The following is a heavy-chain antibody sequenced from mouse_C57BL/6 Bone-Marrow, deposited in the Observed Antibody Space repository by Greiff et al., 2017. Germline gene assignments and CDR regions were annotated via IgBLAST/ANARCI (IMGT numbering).Heavy chain of an antibody. CDR2: ISTGGSYT. CDR1: GFTFSSFA. J-gene: IGHJ2*01. V-gene: IGHV5-9-1*01. D-gene: IGHD6-2*01. Sequence: VKLEESGGGLVKPGGSLKLSCAASGFTFSSFAMSWVRQTPETRLEWVASISTGGSYTYYPDSVKGRVTISRDNAKNTLYLQMSSLRSEDTAMYYCASFSVAYFDYWGQGTTLTVSS. CDR3: ASFSVAYFDY.